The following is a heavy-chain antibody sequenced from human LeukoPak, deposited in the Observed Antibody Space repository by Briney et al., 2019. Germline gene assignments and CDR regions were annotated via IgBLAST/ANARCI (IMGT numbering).Heavy chain of an antibody. V-gene: IGHV4-34*01. Sequence: SETLSLTCAVYGGSFSGYYWSWIRQPPGKGLEWIGVINHSGSTNYNPSLKSRVTISVDTSKNQFSLKLSSVTAADTAVYYCARVRGSSWYYFDYWGQGTLVTVSS. CDR3: ARVRGSSWYYFDY. CDR1: GGSFSGYY. J-gene: IGHJ4*02. D-gene: IGHD6-13*01. CDR2: INHSGST.